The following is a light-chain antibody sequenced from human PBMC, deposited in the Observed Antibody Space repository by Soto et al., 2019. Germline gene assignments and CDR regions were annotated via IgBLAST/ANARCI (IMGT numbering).Light chain of an antibody. CDR3: QQYTTSPLT. CDR2: GAS. CDR1: QSVGSNY. Sequence: EIVLTQSPGTLSLSPGERATLYCRASQSVGSNYVAWYQQKPGQAPSVLIYGASSRATGIPDRFSGSGSLADFTLTISRLEPEDFAVYYCQQYTTSPLTFGPGTKVDIK. V-gene: IGKV3-20*01. J-gene: IGKJ3*01.